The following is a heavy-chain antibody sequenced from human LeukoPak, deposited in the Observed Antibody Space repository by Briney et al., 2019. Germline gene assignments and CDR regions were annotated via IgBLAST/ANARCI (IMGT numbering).Heavy chain of an antibody. Sequence: GGSLRLSCAASGFTFSSYAMSWVRQAPGKGLEWFSGIGGSGGSTYYAGSVKGRFTISRDNSKNTLYLQMNSLRAEDTAVYYCAKERSALPSYNSFDPWGQGTLVTVSS. CDR3: AKERSALPSYNSFDP. D-gene: IGHD2-2*01. CDR2: IGGSGGST. J-gene: IGHJ5*02. V-gene: IGHV3-23*01. CDR1: GFTFSSYA.